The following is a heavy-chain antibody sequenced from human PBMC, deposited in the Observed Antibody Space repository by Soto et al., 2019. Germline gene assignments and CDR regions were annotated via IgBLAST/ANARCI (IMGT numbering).Heavy chain of an antibody. CDR2: IYSGDSDT. CDR3: ARLGGSDIPYYYGIDV. CDR1: GYSFTSYW. D-gene: IGHD2-2*02. J-gene: IGHJ6*02. V-gene: IGHV5-51*01. Sequence: GESLKISCKGSGYSFTSYWIGWVRQMPGKGLEWIRIIYSGDSDTRYSPSFQCQVTISADTSISTVYLQWICLKASDTAIYYCARLGGSDIPYYYGIDVWGQGTTVTVSS.